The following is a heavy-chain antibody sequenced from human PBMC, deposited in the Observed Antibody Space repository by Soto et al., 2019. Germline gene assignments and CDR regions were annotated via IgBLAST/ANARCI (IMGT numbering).Heavy chain of an antibody. Sequence: GGSLSLSCAASGFTLSSSGLRWVRQAPSKGLEWVTVISYDATNTYYADSRKGRFTSTRNNTKNTQYLQMNSLRTEDTAVYYCAKGGRFFYDYIDYWGQGALVTVSS. CDR2: ISYDATNT. CDR3: AKGGRFFYDYIDY. J-gene: IGHJ4*02. V-gene: IGHV3-30*18. CDR1: GFTLSSSG. D-gene: IGHD3-3*01.